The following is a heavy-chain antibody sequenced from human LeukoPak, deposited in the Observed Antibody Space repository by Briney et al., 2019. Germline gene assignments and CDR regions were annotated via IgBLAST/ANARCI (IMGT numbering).Heavy chain of an antibody. CDR2: SDPNSGGT. CDR1: GYTFTDYY. D-gene: IGHD6-19*01. V-gene: IGHV1-2*02. Sequence: GASVKVSCKASGYTFTDYYLHWVRHAPGQGLEWMGWSDPNSGGTNYAQKFQGRVTMTRDTSISTAYMELNRLTSDDTAVYYCARGHSSWDYWGQGTLVTVSS. CDR3: ARGHSSWDY. J-gene: IGHJ4*02.